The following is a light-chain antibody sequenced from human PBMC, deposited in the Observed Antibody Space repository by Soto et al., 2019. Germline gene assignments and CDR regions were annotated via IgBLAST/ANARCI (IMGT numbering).Light chain of an antibody. Sequence: SYELTQPPSVSVGPGQTANITCGGSDIGDKSVFWYQQRPGQAPVVVVSDDTDRPSGIPDRFSGINSGNTATLTISRVEVGDEADYYCQVWDGDSDHVVFGGGTKLTVL. CDR3: QVWDGDSDHVV. J-gene: IGLJ2*01. CDR1: DIGDKS. CDR2: DDT. V-gene: IGLV3-21*02.